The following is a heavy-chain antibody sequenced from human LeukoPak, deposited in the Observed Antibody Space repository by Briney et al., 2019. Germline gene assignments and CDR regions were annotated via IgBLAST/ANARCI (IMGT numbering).Heavy chain of an antibody. D-gene: IGHD6-13*01. Sequence: GGSLRLSCAASGFTFNNYAMSWVRQAPGKGLEWVSTITGSGGSTYSADSVKGRLTFSRDNSKNTLYLQMNSLRADDTALYYCARNQDSSWYYYYMDVWGKGTTVTVSS. CDR3: ARNQDSSWYYYYMDV. CDR1: GFTFNNYA. V-gene: IGHV3-23*01. CDR2: ITGSGGST. J-gene: IGHJ6*03.